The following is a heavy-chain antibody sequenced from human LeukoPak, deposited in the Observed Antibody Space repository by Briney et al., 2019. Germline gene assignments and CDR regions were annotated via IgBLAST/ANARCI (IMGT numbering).Heavy chain of an antibody. CDR1: GFTFSSSA. D-gene: IGHD1-26*01. Sequence: PGGSLRLSCAASGFTFSSSAMSWVRQAPGKGLEWVSAISNNGGYTYYADSVQGRFTISRDNSKSTLCLQMNSLRAEDTAVYYCAKSPSPVVGATFYYYYGMDVWGQGTTVTVSS. CDR3: AKSPSPVVGATFYYYYGMDV. CDR2: ISNNGGYT. V-gene: IGHV3-23*01. J-gene: IGHJ6*02.